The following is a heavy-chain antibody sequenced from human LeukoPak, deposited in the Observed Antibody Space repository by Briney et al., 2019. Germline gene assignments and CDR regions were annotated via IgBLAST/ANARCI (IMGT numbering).Heavy chain of an antibody. CDR1: GFTFSSYS. Sequence: PGGSLRLSCAASGFTFSSYSMNWVRQAPGKGLEWVSSISSSSSYIYYADSVKGRFTISRDNAKNSLYLQMNSLRAEDTALYYCAKVQGYDILTGHRSFFDYWGRGTLVTVSS. CDR2: ISSSSSYI. CDR3: AKVQGYDILTGHRSFFDY. V-gene: IGHV3-21*04. D-gene: IGHD3-9*01. J-gene: IGHJ4*02.